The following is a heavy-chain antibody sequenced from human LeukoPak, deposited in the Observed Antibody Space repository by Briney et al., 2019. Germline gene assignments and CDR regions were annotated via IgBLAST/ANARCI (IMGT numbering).Heavy chain of an antibody. CDR1: GYTFTSYG. D-gene: IGHD2-2*01. CDR3: ARVYCSSTSCYGAFYFDY. J-gene: IGHJ4*02. CDR2: ISAYNGKT. Sequence: ASVKVSCKASGYTFTSYGISWVRQAPGQGLEWMGWISAYNGKTNYAQKLQGRVTMTTDTSTSTAYMELRSLRSDDTAVYYCARVYCSSTSCYGAFYFDYWGQGTLVTVSS. V-gene: IGHV1-18*01.